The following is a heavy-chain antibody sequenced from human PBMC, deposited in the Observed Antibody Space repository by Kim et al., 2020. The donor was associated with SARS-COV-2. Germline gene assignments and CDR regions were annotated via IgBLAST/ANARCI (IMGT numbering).Heavy chain of an antibody. CDR3: ARAWQQLVPAFDI. V-gene: IGHV1-69*13. CDR1: GGTFSSYA. J-gene: IGHJ3*02. D-gene: IGHD6-13*01. Sequence: SVKVSCKASGGTFSSYAISWVRQAPGQGLEWMGGIIPIFGTANYAQKFQGRVTITADESTSTAYMELSSLRSEDTAVYYCARAWQQLVPAFDIWGQGTMVTVSS. CDR2: IIPIFGTA.